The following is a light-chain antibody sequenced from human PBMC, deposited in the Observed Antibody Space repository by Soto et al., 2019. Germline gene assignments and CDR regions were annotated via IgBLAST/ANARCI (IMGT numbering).Light chain of an antibody. CDR1: QSIASGY. V-gene: IGKV3-20*01. CDR2: GAS. J-gene: IGKJ3*01. CDR3: QHYGTSPFT. Sequence: EIGLTQSPGTLSLSPGERATLSCRASQSIASGYLGWYQQKPGQAPRLLIYGASSRATGIPDRFSGSGSGTDFTLSISRLEPEDFAVYYCQHYGTSPFTFGPGTKVEIK.